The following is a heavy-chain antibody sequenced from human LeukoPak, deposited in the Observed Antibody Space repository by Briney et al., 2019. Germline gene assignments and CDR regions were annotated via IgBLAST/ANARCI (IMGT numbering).Heavy chain of an antibody. Sequence: SETLSLTCTVSGGSISTSSYYWGWVRQPPGKGLEWIGNIFYSGSTYYSPSLKSRVTISLDTSRNQFSLKLSSVTAADTAVYYCARVPTFDYWGQGTLVTVSS. CDR3: ARVPTFDY. CDR2: IFYSGST. V-gene: IGHV4-39*07. CDR1: GGSISTSSYY. J-gene: IGHJ4*02.